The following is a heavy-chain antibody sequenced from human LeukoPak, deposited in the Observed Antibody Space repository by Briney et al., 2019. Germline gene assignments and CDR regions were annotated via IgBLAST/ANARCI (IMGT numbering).Heavy chain of an antibody. CDR2: ISGSGGST. V-gene: IGHV3-23*01. J-gene: IGHJ4*02. CDR1: GFTFSIYA. Sequence: PGGSLRLSCVASGFTFSIYAMSWVRQAPGKGLEWVSGISGSGGSTYYADSAKDRFTISRDNSKNTLYLQINSLRAEDTAVYYCAKEEDYYDILTGYYTYYFDYWGQGTLVTVSS. CDR3: AKEEDYYDILTGYYTYYFDY. D-gene: IGHD3-9*01.